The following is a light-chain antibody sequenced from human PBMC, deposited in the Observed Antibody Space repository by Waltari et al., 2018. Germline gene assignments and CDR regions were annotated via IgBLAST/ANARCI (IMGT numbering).Light chain of an antibody. Sequence: QSALTQPPSASGSPGQSVTISCTGPSRDIGGYNHLSWYQQYPGKAPKLMIYEVNKRPSGVPDRFSGSKSGNTASLIVSGLQADDEADYHCGSYAGSTGWVFGGGTKLTVL. CDR2: EVN. V-gene: IGLV2-8*01. CDR1: SRDIGGYNH. J-gene: IGLJ3*02. CDR3: GSYAGSTGWV.